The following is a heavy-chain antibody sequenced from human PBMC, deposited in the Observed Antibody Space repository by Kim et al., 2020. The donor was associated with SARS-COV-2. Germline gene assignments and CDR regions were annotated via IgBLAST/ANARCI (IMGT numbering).Heavy chain of an antibody. CDR1: DGSISSSNYY. J-gene: IGHJ4*02. D-gene: IGHD6-19*01. CDR3: ARLEPGSGWGGFDY. Sequence: SETLSLTCTVSDGSISSSNYYWGWIRQPPGKGLEWIGNIYYSGSTYYSPSLKSRLTVSVDTSKNQFSLKLSSVTAADTAVYYCARLEPGSGWGGFDYWGQGTLITVSS. CDR2: IYYSGST. V-gene: IGHV4-39*01.